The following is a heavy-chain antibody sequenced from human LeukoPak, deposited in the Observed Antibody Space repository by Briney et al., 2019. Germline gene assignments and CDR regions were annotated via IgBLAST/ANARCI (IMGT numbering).Heavy chain of an antibody. CDR1: GFTFSSYW. V-gene: IGHV3-7*01. Sequence: GGSLRLSCAASGFTFSSYWMSWVRQAPGQGLEWVANVRQDGSEKYYVASVKGRFTISRGNAKNSLYLQMNSLRAEDTAVYYCARLAYCGGDCFSGLNPFDYWGQGALVTVSS. CDR2: VRQDGSEK. CDR3: ARLAYCGGDCFSGLNPFDY. D-gene: IGHD2-21*01. J-gene: IGHJ4*02.